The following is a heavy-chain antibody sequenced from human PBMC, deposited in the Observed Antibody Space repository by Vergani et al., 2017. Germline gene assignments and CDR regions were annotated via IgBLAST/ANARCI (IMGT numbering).Heavy chain of an antibody. CDR2: ISGSGGST. CDR1: GFTFSSYA. Sequence: EQLVESGGGVVQPGGSLRLSCAASGFTFSSYAMSWVRQAPGKGLEWVSAISGSGGSTYYADSVKGRFTISRDNSKNTLYLQMNSLRAEDTAVYYCASSGIAAAQYWYFDLWGRGTLVTVSS. D-gene: IGHD6-13*01. J-gene: IGHJ2*01. V-gene: IGHV3-23*04. CDR3: ASSGIAAAQYWYFDL.